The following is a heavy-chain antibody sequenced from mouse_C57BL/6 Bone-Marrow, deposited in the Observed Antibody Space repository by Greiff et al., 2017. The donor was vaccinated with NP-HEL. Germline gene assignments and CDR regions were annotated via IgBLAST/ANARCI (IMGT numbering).Heavy chain of an antibody. V-gene: IGHV5-17*01. CDR1: GFTFSDYG. CDR3: ARKYDDGPAWFAY. D-gene: IGHD2-4*01. Sequence: EVKLQESGGGLVKPGGSLKLSCAASGFTFSDYGMHWVRQAPEKGLEWVAYISSGSSTIYYADTVKGRFTISRDNAKNILFLQMTSLRSEDTAMYYCARKYDDGPAWFAYWGQGTLVTVSA. CDR2: ISSGSSTI. J-gene: IGHJ3*01.